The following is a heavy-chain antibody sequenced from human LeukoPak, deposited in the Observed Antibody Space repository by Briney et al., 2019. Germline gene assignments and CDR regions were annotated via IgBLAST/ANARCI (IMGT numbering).Heavy chain of an antibody. CDR2: IKQDGSEK. J-gene: IGHJ6*03. Sequence: GGSLRLSCAASGFTFSSYWMSWVRQAPGKGLEWVANIKQDGSEKYYVDSVKGRFTISRDNAKNSLYLQMNSLRAEDTAVYYCARETPRDLVYYYYYMDVWGQGTTVTVSS. D-gene: IGHD2-15*01. V-gene: IGHV3-7*01. CDR1: GFTFSSYW. CDR3: ARETPRDLVYYYYYMDV.